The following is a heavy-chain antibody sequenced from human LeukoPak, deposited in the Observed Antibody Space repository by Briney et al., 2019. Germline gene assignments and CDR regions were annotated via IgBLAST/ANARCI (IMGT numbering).Heavy chain of an antibody. Sequence: PGRSLRLSCAASGFTFSSYGMHWVRQAPGKGLEWVAVISYDGSNKYYADSVKGRFTISRDNSKNTLYLQMNSLRAEDTALYHCARDRCYYDSSGYCLDAFDIWGQGTMVTVSS. CDR3: ARDRCYYDSSGYCLDAFDI. CDR1: GFTFSSYG. V-gene: IGHV3-30*03. CDR2: ISYDGSNK. D-gene: IGHD3-22*01. J-gene: IGHJ3*02.